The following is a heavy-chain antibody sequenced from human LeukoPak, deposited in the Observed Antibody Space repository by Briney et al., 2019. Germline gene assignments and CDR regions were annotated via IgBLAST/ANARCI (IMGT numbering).Heavy chain of an antibody. CDR3: ARDNPRSYYYYMDV. Sequence: PGGSLRLSCAASGFTFSDYDMRWIRQAPGKGLEWVSYISSSGSTIYYADSVKGRFTISRDNAKNSLYLQMNSLRAEDTAVYYCARDNPRSYYYYMDVWGKGTTVTVSS. CDR2: ISSSGSTI. J-gene: IGHJ6*03. V-gene: IGHV3-11*04. CDR1: GFTFSDYD. D-gene: IGHD1-14*01.